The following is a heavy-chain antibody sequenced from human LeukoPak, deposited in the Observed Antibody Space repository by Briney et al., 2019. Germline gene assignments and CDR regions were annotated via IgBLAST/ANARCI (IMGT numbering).Heavy chain of an antibody. CDR2: ISSSDTYI. Sequence: KSGGSLRLSCAASGFTFSSYSMNWVRQAPGKGLEWVSCISSSDTYIYYADSVKGRFTVSRDNAKNSLYLQMNSLRAEDTAVYYRARGTSGYSVWGQGTLVTVSS. CDR1: GFTFSSYS. D-gene: IGHD3-22*01. V-gene: IGHV3-21*01. CDR3: ARGTSGYSV. J-gene: IGHJ4*02.